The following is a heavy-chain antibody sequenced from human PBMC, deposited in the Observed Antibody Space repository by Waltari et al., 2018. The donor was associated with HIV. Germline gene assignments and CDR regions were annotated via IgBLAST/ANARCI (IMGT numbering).Heavy chain of an antibody. CDR2: IYYIGST. CDR3: ARVSTTRGFDY. V-gene: IGHV4-61*01. CDR1: GGSVSSGSYF. J-gene: IGHJ4*02. Sequence: QVQLQESGPGLVKPSETLSLTCTVSGGSVSSGSYFWTWIRQPPGKGLEWIGYIYYIGSTKYNPSLESRVSISVDTSKSQFSLKLSSVTAADTAVYYCARVSTTRGFDYWGQGTLVTVSS. D-gene: IGHD5-12*01.